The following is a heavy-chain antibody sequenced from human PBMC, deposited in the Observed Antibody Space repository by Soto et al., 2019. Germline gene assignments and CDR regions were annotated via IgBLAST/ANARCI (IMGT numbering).Heavy chain of an antibody. D-gene: IGHD6-6*01. CDR2: INPSGGST. CDR3: ARELESSSSAYYYGMDV. V-gene: IGHV1-46*01. J-gene: IGHJ6*02. Sequence: ASVKVSCKASGYTFTSYYMHWVRQAPGQGLEWMAIINPSGGSTNFAQKCQGRVTMTRDTSTSTVYMELSSLSSEDTAVYYCARELESSSSAYYYGMDVWGQGTTVTVSS. CDR1: GYTFTSYY.